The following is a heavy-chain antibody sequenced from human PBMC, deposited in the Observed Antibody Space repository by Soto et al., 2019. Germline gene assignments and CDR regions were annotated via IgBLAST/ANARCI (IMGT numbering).Heavy chain of an antibody. CDR2: ISGSGDST. D-gene: IGHD6-19*01. V-gene: IGHV3-23*01. CDR3: AKGVPGIAVAGTGYFQH. CDR1: GFTFSSYA. J-gene: IGHJ1*01. Sequence: EVQLLESGGGLVQPGGSVRLSCAASGFTFSSYAMSWVRQAPGKGPEWVSGISGSGDSTYYADSVKGRFTISRDNSKNTLYLQMNSLRAEDTAVYYCAKGVPGIAVAGTGYFQHWGQGTLVTVSS.